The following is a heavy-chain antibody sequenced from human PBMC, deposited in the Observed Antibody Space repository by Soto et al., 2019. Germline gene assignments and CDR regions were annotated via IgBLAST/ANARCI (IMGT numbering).Heavy chain of an antibody. CDR1: GYTFTSYS. CDR2: ISAGNGHT. J-gene: IGHJ4*02. Sequence: ASVKVSCKASGYTFTSYSIHWVRQATGQRLEWMGWISAGNGHTKYSQKFQGRVTILRDTSASTAYMELSSLRSEDTAVYYCARVPPRTYYDSSGYIFDYWGQGTLVTVSS. D-gene: IGHD3-22*01. CDR3: ARVPPRTYYDSSGYIFDY. V-gene: IGHV1-3*01.